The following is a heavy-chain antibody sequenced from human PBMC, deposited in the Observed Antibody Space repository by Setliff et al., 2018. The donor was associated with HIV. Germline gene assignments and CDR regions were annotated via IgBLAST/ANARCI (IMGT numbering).Heavy chain of an antibody. CDR2: ISYSGST. Sequence: SETLSLTCTVSGDSISSGNYYWGWIRQSPGKGLEWIGSISYSGSTYYNPSFKSRITMSVDTSTNQFSLNLSSLTAADTAVYYCARDVHWSGPYYYSYYYMDVWGTGTTVTVSS. D-gene: IGHD3-3*01. V-gene: IGHV4-39*02. CDR3: ARDVHWSGPYYYSYYYMDV. CDR1: GDSISSGNYY. J-gene: IGHJ6*03.